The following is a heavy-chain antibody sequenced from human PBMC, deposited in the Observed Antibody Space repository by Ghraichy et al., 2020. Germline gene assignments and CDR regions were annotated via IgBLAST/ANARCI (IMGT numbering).Heavy chain of an antibody. Sequence: GGSLRLSCAASGFTVSSNYMSWVRQAPGKGLEWVSVIYSGGSTYYADSVKGRFTISRDNSKNTLYLQMNSLRAEDTAVYYCASRWATVTTEYWGQGTLVTVSS. D-gene: IGHD4-17*01. CDR1: GFTVSSNY. CDR2: IYSGGST. V-gene: IGHV3-53*01. CDR3: ASRWATVTTEY. J-gene: IGHJ4*02.